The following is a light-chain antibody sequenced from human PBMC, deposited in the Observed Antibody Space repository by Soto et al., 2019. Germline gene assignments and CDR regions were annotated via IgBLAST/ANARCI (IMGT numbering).Light chain of an antibody. V-gene: IGLV2-14*01. CDR1: SSDVGGYNY. Sequence: QSVLTQPASVSGSPGQSITISCTGTSSDVGGYNYVSWYQQHPGKAPKLMIYEVSNRPSGVSNRFSGSKSGNTASLTISGLQAEDEADYYCSSYTSSSTLWVFGGGTKVTGL. CDR3: SSYTSSSTLWV. J-gene: IGLJ3*02. CDR2: EVS.